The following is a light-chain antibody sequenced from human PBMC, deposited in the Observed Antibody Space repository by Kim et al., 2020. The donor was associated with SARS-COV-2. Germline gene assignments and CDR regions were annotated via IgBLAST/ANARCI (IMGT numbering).Light chain of an antibody. Sequence: SYELTQPPSMSVAPGKTASLTCGGNNIGIKSVHWYQQRPGQAPLLVVFDDGDRPAGIPERFSGSNSGNTATLTINRVESGDEADYYCQVWDSSSDQALFGGGTQLTVL. V-gene: IGLV3-21*03. CDR1: NIGIKS. CDR2: DDG. CDR3: QVWDSSSDQAL. J-gene: IGLJ2*01.